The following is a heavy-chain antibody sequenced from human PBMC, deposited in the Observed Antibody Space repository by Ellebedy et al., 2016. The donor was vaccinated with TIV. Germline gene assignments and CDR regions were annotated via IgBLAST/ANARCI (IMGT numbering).Heavy chain of an antibody. CDR3: ARGLVSGYTYAYL. J-gene: IGHJ4*02. V-gene: IGHV4-4*02. Sequence: SETLSLTXAVSGGSISSSNWWSWVRQPPGKGLEWIGSIYYSGSTYYNPSLKSRVTISVDTSKNQFSLKLSSVTAADTAVYYCARGLVSGYTYAYLWGQGILVTVSS. CDR1: GGSISSSNW. CDR2: IYYSGST. D-gene: IGHD5-18*01.